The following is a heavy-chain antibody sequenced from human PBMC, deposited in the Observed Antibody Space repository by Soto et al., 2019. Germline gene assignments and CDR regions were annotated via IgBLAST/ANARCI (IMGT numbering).Heavy chain of an antibody. CDR2: ISGSGGST. V-gene: IGHV3-23*01. J-gene: IGHJ4*02. Sequence: GGSLRLSCAASGFTFSSYAMSWVRQAPGKGLEWVSAISGSGGSTYYADSVKGRFTISRDNSKNTLYLQMNSLRAEDTAVYYCAKDGPDIVVVVAATRVHYFDYWGQGTLVTVSS. CDR3: AKDGPDIVVVVAATRVHYFDY. CDR1: GFTFSSYA. D-gene: IGHD2-15*01.